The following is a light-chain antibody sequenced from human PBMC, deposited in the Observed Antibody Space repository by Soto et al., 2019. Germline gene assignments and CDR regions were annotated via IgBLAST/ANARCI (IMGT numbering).Light chain of an antibody. CDR1: QSVSSS. J-gene: IGKJ5*01. CDR2: GAS. CDR3: QQYHNWPET. V-gene: IGKV3-15*01. Sequence: DIVMTQSPATLSVSPGERATLSCRASQSVSSSLAWYQQKPGQAPRLLISGASARATGIPARFSGSGSGTEFTLTISSLQSEDFAVYYCQQYHNWPETFGQGTRLEIK.